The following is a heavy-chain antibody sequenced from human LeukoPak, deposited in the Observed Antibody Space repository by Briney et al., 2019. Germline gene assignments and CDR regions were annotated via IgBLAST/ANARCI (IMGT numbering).Heavy chain of an antibody. CDR2: IYHSGST. Sequence: SGTLSLTCAVSGGSISSVNWWNWVRQPPGKGLEWIGEIYHSGSTNYNPSLKSRVTISVDTSKNQFSLKLSSVTAADTAVYYCARSGTYQHSSSYDYWGQGTLVTVSS. D-gene: IGHD6-13*01. CDR3: ARSGTYQHSSSYDY. J-gene: IGHJ4*02. V-gene: IGHV4-4*02. CDR1: GGSISSVNW.